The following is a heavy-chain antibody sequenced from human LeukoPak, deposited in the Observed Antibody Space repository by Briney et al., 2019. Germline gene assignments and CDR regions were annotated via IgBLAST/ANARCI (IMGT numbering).Heavy chain of an antibody. V-gene: IGHV3-33*06. CDR1: GFTFSSYG. J-gene: IGHJ4*02. CDR2: IWYDGSNK. CDR3: AKEGGLGDSSGYFSD. D-gene: IGHD3-22*01. Sequence: GGSLRLSCAASGFTFSSYGMHWVRQAPGKGLEWVAVIWYDGSNKYYADSVKGRFTISRDNSKNTLYLRMNSLRAEDTAVYYCAKEGGLGDSSGYFSDWGQGTLVTVSS.